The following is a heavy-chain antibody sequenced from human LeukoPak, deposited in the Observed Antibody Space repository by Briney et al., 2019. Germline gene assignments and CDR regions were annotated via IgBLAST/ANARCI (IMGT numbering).Heavy chain of an antibody. D-gene: IGHD2-2*02. CDR2: INPNSGGT. CDR3: ARVSGYCSSTSCYTKYTFDY. Sequence: ASVKVSCKASGYTFTGYHMHWVRQAPGQGLEWMGWINPNSGGTNYAQKLQGRVTMTRDTSISTAYMELSRLRSDDTAVYYCARVSGYCSSTSCYTKYTFDYWGQGTLVTVSS. J-gene: IGHJ4*02. V-gene: IGHV1-2*02. CDR1: GYTFTGYH.